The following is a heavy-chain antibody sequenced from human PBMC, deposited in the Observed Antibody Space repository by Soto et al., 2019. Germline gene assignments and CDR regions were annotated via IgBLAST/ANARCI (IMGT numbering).Heavy chain of an antibody. CDR2: VIGSGVST. D-gene: IGHD3-22*01. J-gene: IGHJ4*02. CDR1: GFTFSSFA. CDR3: AKSPGPIGYFFFDS. V-gene: IGHV3-23*01. Sequence: GGSLRLSCAASGFTFSSFAMNWVRQAPGRGLEWVSSVIGSGVSTYYADSVKGRFTISRDNAKDTLYLQMNSLRAEDTALYFCAKSPGPIGYFFFDSWGQGTLVTVSS.